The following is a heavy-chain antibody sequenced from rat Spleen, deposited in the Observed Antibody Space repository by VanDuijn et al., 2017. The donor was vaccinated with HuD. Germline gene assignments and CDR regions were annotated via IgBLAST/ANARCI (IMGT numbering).Heavy chain of an antibody. CDR2: IWNPGGT. CDR1: GFSLTSYN. CDR3: AREMVLITRDYFDY. D-gene: IGHD1-12*02. J-gene: IGHJ2*01. V-gene: IGHV2-41*01. Sequence: QVQLKESGPGLVQPSQTLSLTCTVAGFSLTSYNVHWVLQPPGKGLEWMGVIWNPGGTRYNSALKSRLSISKETSKSQVFLKMNSLQTEDTATYYCAREMVLITRDYFDYWGQGVMVTVSS.